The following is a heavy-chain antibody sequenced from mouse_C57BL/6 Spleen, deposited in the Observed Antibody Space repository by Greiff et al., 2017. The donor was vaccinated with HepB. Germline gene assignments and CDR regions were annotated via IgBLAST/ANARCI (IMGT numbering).Heavy chain of an antibody. CDR3: ARDGDWYFDV. D-gene: IGHD2-3*01. J-gene: IGHJ1*03. Sequence: VQLQQSGPVLVKPGASVKMSCKASGYTFTDYYMNWVKQSHGKSLEWIGVINPYNGGTSYNQKFKGKATLTVDKSSSTAYMVLNSLTSEDSAVYYCARDGDWYFDVWGTGTTVTVSS. CDR1: GYTFTDYY. CDR2: INPYNGGT. V-gene: IGHV1-19*01.